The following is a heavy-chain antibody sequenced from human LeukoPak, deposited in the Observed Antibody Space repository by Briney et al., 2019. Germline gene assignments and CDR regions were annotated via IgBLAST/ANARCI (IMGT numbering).Heavy chain of an antibody. D-gene: IGHD3-22*01. CDR1: GYTFTSYA. Sequence: ASVTVSCKASGYTFTSYAMNWVRQAPGQGLEWMGWISAYNGNTNYAQKLQGRVTMTTDTSTSTAYMELRSLRSDDTAVYYCARDLPYYYDSSGYYIILDYWGQGTLVTVSS. V-gene: IGHV1-18*01. CDR2: ISAYNGNT. J-gene: IGHJ4*02. CDR3: ARDLPYYYDSSGYYIILDY.